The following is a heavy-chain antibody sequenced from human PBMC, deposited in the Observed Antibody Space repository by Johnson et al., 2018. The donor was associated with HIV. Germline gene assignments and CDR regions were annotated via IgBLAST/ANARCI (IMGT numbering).Heavy chain of an antibody. CDR3: ARANSYGDYRAKAFDI. CDR1: GFTFDDYG. Sequence: VQLVESGGGVVRPGGSLRLSCAASGFTFDDYGMSWVRQAPGKGLEWVSGINWYGGSTGYAASVKGRFTISRDNAKNSLYLQMNSLRAEDTALYYCARANSYGDYRAKAFDIWGRGTMLTVSS. V-gene: IGHV3-20*04. J-gene: IGHJ3*02. CDR2: INWYGGST. D-gene: IGHD4-17*01.